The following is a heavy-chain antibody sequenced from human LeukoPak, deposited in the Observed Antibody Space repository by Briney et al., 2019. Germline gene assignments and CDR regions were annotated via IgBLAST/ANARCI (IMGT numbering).Heavy chain of an antibody. CDR2: IYSSGSA. CDR1: GGSISNYY. J-gene: IGHJ5*02. CDR3: ARGYNWNSRFDP. Sequence: KPSETPSLTCTVSGGSISNYYWSWIPQPAGKGLEWIGRIYSSGSANYNPSLKSRVTMSVDTSKNQFSLNLSSVTAADTAVYYCARGYNWNSRFDPWGQGTLVTVSS. V-gene: IGHV4-4*07. D-gene: IGHD1-20*01.